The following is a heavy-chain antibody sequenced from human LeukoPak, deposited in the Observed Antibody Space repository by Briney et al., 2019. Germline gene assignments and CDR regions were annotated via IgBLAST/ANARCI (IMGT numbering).Heavy chain of an antibody. CDR3: ARDYCSSTSCLFDY. D-gene: IGHD2-2*01. Sequence: ASVKVSCKASGYTFTGYHMHWVRQAPGQGLEWMGRINPNSGDTNNAQKFQDRVTVTRDTSISTAYMDLSRLTSDDTAVYYCARDYCSSTSCLFDYWGQGTLVTVSS. CDR1: GYTFTGYH. CDR2: INPNSGDT. V-gene: IGHV1-2*06. J-gene: IGHJ4*02.